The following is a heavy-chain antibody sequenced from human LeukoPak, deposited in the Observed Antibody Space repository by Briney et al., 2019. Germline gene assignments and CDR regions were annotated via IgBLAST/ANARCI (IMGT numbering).Heavy chain of an antibody. Sequence: PGGSLRLSCAASGFTSSSHNMNWVRQAPGKGLEWVSYISSSSTVIYYADSVKGRFTVSRDNAKNSLYLQMNSLRDEDTAVFYCARDDSSGYYFDYWGQGTLVTVSS. D-gene: IGHD3-22*01. CDR2: ISSSSTVI. CDR3: ARDDSSGYYFDY. V-gene: IGHV3-48*02. CDR1: GFTSSSHN. J-gene: IGHJ4*02.